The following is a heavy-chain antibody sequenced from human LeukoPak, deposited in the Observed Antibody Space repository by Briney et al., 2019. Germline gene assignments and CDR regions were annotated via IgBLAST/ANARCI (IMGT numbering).Heavy chain of an antibody. CDR3: ARENRYCSGGSCYSVASDDAFDI. J-gene: IGHJ3*02. Sequence: GASVKVSCKASGYTFTSYAMNWVRQAPGQGLEWMGWINTNTGNPTYAQGFTGRFVFSLDTSVSTAYLQISSLKAEDTAVYYCARENRYCSGGSCYSVASDDAFDIWGQGTMVTVSS. D-gene: IGHD2-15*01. CDR1: GYTFTSYA. CDR2: INTNTGNP. V-gene: IGHV7-4-1*02.